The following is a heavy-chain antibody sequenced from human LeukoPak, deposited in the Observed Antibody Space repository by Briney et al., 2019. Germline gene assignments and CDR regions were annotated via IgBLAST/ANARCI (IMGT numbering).Heavy chain of an antibody. V-gene: IGHV3-74*01. CDR1: GFTFSNFW. D-gene: IGHD4-17*01. CDR2: IYGDGSFT. Sequence: PGGSLRLSCAASGFTFSNFWMHWVRQAPGKGLVWVALIYGDGSFTRYADSVKGRFTVSRGNSKNTLYLQMNSLRAEDTAVYYCANEIRPNDYWGQGTQVTVSS. J-gene: IGHJ4*02. CDR3: ANEIRPNDY.